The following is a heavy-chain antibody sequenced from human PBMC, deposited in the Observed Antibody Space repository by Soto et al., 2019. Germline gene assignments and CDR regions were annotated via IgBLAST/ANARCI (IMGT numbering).Heavy chain of an antibody. CDR2: INHSGST. D-gene: IGHD2-2*01. Sequence: PSETLSLTCAVYGGSFSGYYWSWIRQPPGKGLEWIGEINHSGSTNYNPSLKSRVTISVDTSKNQFSLKLSSVTAADTAVYYCARGGGFYCSSTSCRIRYYYYYKEVWGKGTTATVSS. CDR3: ARGGGFYCSSTSCRIRYYYYYKEV. V-gene: IGHV4-34*01. J-gene: IGHJ6*03. CDR1: GGSFSGYY.